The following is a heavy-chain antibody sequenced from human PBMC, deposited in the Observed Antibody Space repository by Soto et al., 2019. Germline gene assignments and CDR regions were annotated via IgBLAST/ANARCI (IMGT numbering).Heavy chain of an antibody. D-gene: IGHD3-3*01. V-gene: IGHV1-8*01. CDR2: MNPNSGNT. J-gene: IGHJ6*03. Sequence: ASVKVSCKASGYTFTSYDINWVRQATGQRLERMGWMNPNSGNTGYAQKFQGRVTMTRNTSTSTAYMELSSLRSEDTAVYYCARNYYDFWSGSSPNMDVWGKGTTVTVSS. CDR3: ARNYYDFWSGSSPNMDV. CDR1: GYTFTSYD.